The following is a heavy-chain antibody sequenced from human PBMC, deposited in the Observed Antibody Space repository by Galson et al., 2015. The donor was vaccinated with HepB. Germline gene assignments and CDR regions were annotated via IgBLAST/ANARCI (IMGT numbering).Heavy chain of an antibody. CDR3: ARRGGGYYDGKDWFDS. D-gene: IGHD3-16*01. CDR1: GFTLSSYS. Sequence: SLRLSCAASGFTLSSYSMNWVRQAPGKGLEWISYISSTTNTIYYADSVKGRFTISRDNAKNSLYLQMNSLRAEDTAVYYCARRGGGYYDGKDWFDSWGQGILVTVSS. J-gene: IGHJ5*01. V-gene: IGHV3-48*01. CDR2: ISSTTNTI.